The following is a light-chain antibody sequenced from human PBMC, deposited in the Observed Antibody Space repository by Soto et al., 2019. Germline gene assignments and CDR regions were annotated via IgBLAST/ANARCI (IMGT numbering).Light chain of an antibody. CDR1: QSVSSSY. V-gene: IGKV3-20*01. CDR3: QQYGGSPLYT. Sequence: EIVLTQSPGTLSLSPGERATLSCRASQSVSSSYLAWYQQKPGQAPRLLIYGASSRATGIPDRFSGSGSGTDFSTAISRPWPEDFAVYYCQQYGGSPLYTFGQGPSWRS. CDR2: GAS. J-gene: IGKJ2*01.